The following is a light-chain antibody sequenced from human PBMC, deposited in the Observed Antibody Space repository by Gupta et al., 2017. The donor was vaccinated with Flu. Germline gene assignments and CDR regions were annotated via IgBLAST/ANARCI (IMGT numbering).Light chain of an antibody. CDR2: EDN. V-gene: IGLV6-57*01. CDR3: KSYEV. CDR1: SGSIASNY. Sequence: NFMLTQPHSVSESPGKTVTISCTRSSGSIASNYVHWYQQRPGTSPTTVIYEDNQRPSGVPAPSSGSTARSTTXAXLTIAGXKNEDEADYSGKSYEVFGGGTKLTVL. J-gene: IGLJ2*01.